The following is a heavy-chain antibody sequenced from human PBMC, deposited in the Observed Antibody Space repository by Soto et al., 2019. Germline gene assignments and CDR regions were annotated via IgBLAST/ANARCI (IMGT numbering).Heavy chain of an antibody. V-gene: IGHV3-23*01. Sequence: GGSLRLSCAASGFTFSSYAVSWVRQAPGKGLEWVSAISGSGGSTYYADSVKGRFTISRDNSKNTLYLQMNSLRAEDMAVYYCAKTPKLDRFDYWGQGTLVTVSS. CDR3: AKTPKLDRFDY. J-gene: IGHJ4*02. D-gene: IGHD1-1*01. CDR2: ISGSGGST. CDR1: GFTFSSYA.